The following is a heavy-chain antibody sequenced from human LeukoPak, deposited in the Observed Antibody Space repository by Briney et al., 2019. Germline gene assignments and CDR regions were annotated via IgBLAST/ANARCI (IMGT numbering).Heavy chain of an antibody. V-gene: IGHV3-21*01. CDR1: GFTFSSYE. CDR3: ARLGWFGELSPANDYYYYYMDV. Sequence: GGSLRLSCAASGFTFSSYEMNWVRQAPGKGLEWVSSISSSSSYIYYADSVKGRFTISRDNAKNSLYLQMNSLRAEDTAVYYCARLGWFGELSPANDYYYYYMDVWGKGTTVTVSS. D-gene: IGHD3-10*01. J-gene: IGHJ6*03. CDR2: ISSSSSYI.